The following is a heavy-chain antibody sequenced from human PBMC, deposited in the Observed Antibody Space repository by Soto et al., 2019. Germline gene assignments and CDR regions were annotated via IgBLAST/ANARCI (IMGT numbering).Heavy chain of an antibody. CDR3: TRRSGKDYTYGLVGMDV. V-gene: IGHV3-73*01. CDR2: IRSKANSYAT. D-gene: IGHD5-18*01. CDR1: GFTFIGSA. J-gene: IGHJ6*02. Sequence: PWGSLRLSCAASGFTFIGSAMRFFRHSSWKWLEWVGRIRSKANSYATAYAASVKGRFTISRDDSKNTAYLQMNSLKTEDTAVYYCTRRSGKDYTYGLVGMDVWGQGTTVTVSS.